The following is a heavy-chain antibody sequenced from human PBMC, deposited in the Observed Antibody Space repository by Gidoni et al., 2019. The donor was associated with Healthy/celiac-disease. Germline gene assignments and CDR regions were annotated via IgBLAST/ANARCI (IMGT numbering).Heavy chain of an antibody. V-gene: IGHV3-30*18. CDR3: AKDNGARDYYGSGSGY. CDR1: GFTFSSSG. CDR2: ISYDGSNK. Sequence: QVQLVESGGGVVQPGRSLRLSCAASGFTFSSSGMHWVRQAPGKGLEWVAVISYDGSNKYYADSVKGRFTISRDNSKNTLYLQMNSLRAEDTAVYYCAKDNGARDYYGSGSGYWGQGTLVTVSS. D-gene: IGHD3-10*01. J-gene: IGHJ4*02.